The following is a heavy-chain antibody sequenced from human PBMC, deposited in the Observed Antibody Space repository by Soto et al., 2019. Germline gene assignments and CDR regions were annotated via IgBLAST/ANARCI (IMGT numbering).Heavy chain of an antibody. J-gene: IGHJ4*02. D-gene: IGHD2-21*02. Sequence: QVQLQESGPGLVKPSQTLSLTCTVSGGSISSGGYYWSWIRQHPGKGLEWIGYIYYSGSTYYNPSLKSRGTRSVDTSKNQCALKLSAVTAADTAVEYCAMYTDCGGDCYSNYFDYGGQGTLVTGSS. CDR3: AMYTDCGGDCYSNYFDY. CDR1: GGSISSGGYY. V-gene: IGHV4-31*03. CDR2: IYYSGST.